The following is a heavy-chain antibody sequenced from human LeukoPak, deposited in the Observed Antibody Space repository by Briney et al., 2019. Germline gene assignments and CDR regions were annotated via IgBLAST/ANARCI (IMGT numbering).Heavy chain of an antibody. Sequence: PGGSLRLSCAASGFTFSSYGMHWVRQAPGKGLEWVAVIWYDGSNKYYADSVKGRFTISRDNSKNTLYLQMNSLRAEDTAVYYCARRYCSGGSCYSGVGGIDYWGQGTLVTVSS. CDR1: GFTFSSYG. J-gene: IGHJ4*02. CDR3: ARRYCSGGSCYSGVGGIDY. CDR2: IWYDGSNK. V-gene: IGHV3-33*01. D-gene: IGHD2-15*01.